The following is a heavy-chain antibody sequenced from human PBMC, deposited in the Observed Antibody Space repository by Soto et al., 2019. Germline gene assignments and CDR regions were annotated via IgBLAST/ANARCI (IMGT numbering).Heavy chain of an antibody. D-gene: IGHD3-22*01. V-gene: IGHV1-69*13. J-gene: IGHJ5*02. Sequence: SVKVSFKASGGTFSSYAISWLRQAPGQGLEWMGGIIPIFGTANYAQKFQGRVTITADESTSTAYMELSSLRSEDTAVYYCARIGAYDSSGYYYWFDPWGQGTLVTVSS. CDR2: IIPIFGTA. CDR1: GGTFSSYA. CDR3: ARIGAYDSSGYYYWFDP.